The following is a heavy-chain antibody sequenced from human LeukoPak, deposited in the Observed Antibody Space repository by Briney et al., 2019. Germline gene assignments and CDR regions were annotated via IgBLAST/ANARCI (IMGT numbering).Heavy chain of an antibody. Sequence: NPSETLSLTCAVSGASIDNDNWWNWVRQPPGKGLEWIGQIFQDGTTTYNPSLRSRVTISVDKSNNQFSLKLTSVTAADTAVYFCARDPIPVLGVNFDYWGQGILVTVSS. V-gene: IGHV4-4*02. D-gene: IGHD2-21*01. CDR1: GASIDNDNW. CDR3: ARDPIPVLGVNFDY. J-gene: IGHJ4*02. CDR2: IFQDGTT.